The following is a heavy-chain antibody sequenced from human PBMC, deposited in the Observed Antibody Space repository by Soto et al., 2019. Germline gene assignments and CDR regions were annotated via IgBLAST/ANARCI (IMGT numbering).Heavy chain of an antibody. CDR2: INPNSGGT. Sequence: ASVKVSCKASGYTFTGYYMHWVRQAPGQGLEWMGWINPNSGGTNYAQKFQGRVTMTRDTSISTAYMELSRLRSDDTAVYYCARDCSGGSCYFDYWGQGTLVTVSS. CDR1: GYTFTGYY. CDR3: ARDCSGGSCYFDY. J-gene: IGHJ4*02. D-gene: IGHD2-15*01. V-gene: IGHV1-2*02.